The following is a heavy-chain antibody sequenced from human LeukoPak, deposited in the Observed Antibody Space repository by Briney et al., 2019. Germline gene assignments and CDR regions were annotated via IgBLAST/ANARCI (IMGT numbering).Heavy chain of an antibody. D-gene: IGHD3-16*01. CDR3: ATEMITFGGVFEN. J-gene: IGHJ4*02. CDR2: ISGSSITI. V-gene: IGHV3-48*02. Sequence: PGGSLRLSCAASGFTFNRYSMNWVRQAPGKGLEGVSQISGSSITIHYADSVKGRFTISRDNAKNSLFLQMNTLRDEDTAVYYCATEMITFGGVFENWGQGTLVTVSS. CDR1: GFTFNRYS.